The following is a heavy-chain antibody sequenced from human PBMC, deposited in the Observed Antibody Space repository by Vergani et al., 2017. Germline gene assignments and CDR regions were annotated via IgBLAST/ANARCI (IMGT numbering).Heavy chain of an antibody. D-gene: IGHD5-24*01. CDR2: ISNSGNTL. CDR1: GFSFSDHY. CDR3: ARDHRDYNNYPGTFDI. Sequence: QVQPVESGGGLVKPGGSLRLSFAASGFSFSDHYMTWIRPAPGKGREWVSYISNSGNTLEYADSVKGRFSISRDNAKSSLFLQMDSLRAEDTAVYYCARDHRDYNNYPGTFDIWGQGSMVTVSS. V-gene: IGHV3-11*01. J-gene: IGHJ3*02.